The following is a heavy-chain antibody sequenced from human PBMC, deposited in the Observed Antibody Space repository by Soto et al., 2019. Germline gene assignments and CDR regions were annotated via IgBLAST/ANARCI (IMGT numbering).Heavy chain of an antibody. V-gene: IGHV3-7*04. CDR2: IKQDGSEK. D-gene: IGHD6-6*01. J-gene: IGHJ4*02. CDR1: VFTLITYW. CDR3: ARAVAARSSY. Sequence: GWSLRLSCVSSVFTLITYWMSWVRQAPGKGLEWVANIKQDGSEKYYVDSVKGRFTISRDNAKNSLYLQMNSLRAEDTAVYYCARAVAARSSYWGQGTLVTVSS.